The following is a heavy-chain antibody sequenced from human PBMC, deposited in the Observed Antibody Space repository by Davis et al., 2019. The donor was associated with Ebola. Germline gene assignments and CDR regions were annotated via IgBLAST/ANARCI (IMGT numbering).Heavy chain of an antibody. J-gene: IGHJ4*02. CDR3: ARAQFPTTSDH. CDR1: GYTFSNYG. CDR2: IRPYNGNT. Sequence: AASVKVSCKASGYTFSNYGITWVRQAPGQGLEWMGWIRPYNGNTHYAQKFQGRVTMTTDTATTTAYMEVGSLRSDDTAVYYCARAQFPTTSDHWGQGTLVTVSS. V-gene: IGHV1-18*04. D-gene: IGHD1-1*01.